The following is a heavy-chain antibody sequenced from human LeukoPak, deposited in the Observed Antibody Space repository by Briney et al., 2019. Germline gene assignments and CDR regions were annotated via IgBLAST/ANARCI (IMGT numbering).Heavy chain of an antibody. Sequence: GSLRLSCAASGFTVSSNYMSWVRQAPGKGLEWVSVIYSGGSTYYADSVKGRFTISRDNSKNTLYLQMNSLRAEDTAVYYCASLASSTSYYYMDVWGKGTTVTVSS. CDR1: GFTVSSNY. J-gene: IGHJ6*03. CDR2: IYSGGST. D-gene: IGHD2-2*01. V-gene: IGHV3-66*01. CDR3: ASLASSTSYYYMDV.